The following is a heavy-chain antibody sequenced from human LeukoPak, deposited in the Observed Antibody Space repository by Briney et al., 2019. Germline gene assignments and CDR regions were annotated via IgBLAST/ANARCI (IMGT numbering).Heavy chain of an antibody. J-gene: IGHJ4*02. D-gene: IGHD5-18*01. CDR2: IKQDGSEK. V-gene: IGHV3-7*03. Sequence: GGSLRLSCAASGFTFSSYWMSWVRQAPGKGLEWVANIKQDGSEKYYVDSVKGRFTISRDNSKNTLYLQMNSLRAEDTAVYYCAKGRGYGDYWGQGTLVTVSS. CDR3: AKGRGYGDY. CDR1: GFTFSSYW.